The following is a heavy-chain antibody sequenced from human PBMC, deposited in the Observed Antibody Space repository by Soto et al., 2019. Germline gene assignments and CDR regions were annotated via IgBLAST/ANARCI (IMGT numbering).Heavy chain of an antibody. CDR3: ARDLVGWRDY. CDR1: GYTFTNYA. CDR2: INAGNGNT. Sequence: VASLKVSCKASGYTFTNYAIHCVRQAPGQRLEWMGWINAGNGNTKYSQKFQDRVTITRDTSASTAYMELSSLRSEDTAVYYWARDLVGWRDYWGQGSLVAVSS. J-gene: IGHJ4*02. V-gene: IGHV1-3*01. D-gene: IGHD6-19*01.